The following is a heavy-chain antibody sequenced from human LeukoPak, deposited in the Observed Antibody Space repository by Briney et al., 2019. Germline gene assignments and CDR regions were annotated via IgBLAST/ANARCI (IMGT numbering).Heavy chain of an antibody. V-gene: IGHV3-53*01. CDR2: IYASGNI. D-gene: IGHD5-24*01. CDR1: GFTFSDYY. CDR3: ARTFVSGDGYRVGHFEY. Sequence: GGSLRLSCAASGFTFSDYYWSWIRQAPGKGLEWVSLIYASGNIYYADSVKGRFTISRDNSKNTLFLQMNSLRAEDTAIYYCARTFVSGDGYRVGHFEYSGQGAPFSVSS. J-gene: IGHJ4*02.